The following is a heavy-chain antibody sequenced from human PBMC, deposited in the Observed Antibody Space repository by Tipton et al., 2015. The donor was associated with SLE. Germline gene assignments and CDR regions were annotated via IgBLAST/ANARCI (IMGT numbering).Heavy chain of an antibody. V-gene: IGHV4-61*01. CDR1: GYSISSGYY. CDR2: IYYSGST. Sequence: TLSLTCAVSGYSISSGYYWGWIRQPPGKGLEWIGYIYYSGSTNYNPSLKSRVTISVDTSKNQFSLKLSSVTAADTAVYYYARGQEAFDIWGQGTMVTVSS. CDR3: ARGQEAFDI. J-gene: IGHJ3*02.